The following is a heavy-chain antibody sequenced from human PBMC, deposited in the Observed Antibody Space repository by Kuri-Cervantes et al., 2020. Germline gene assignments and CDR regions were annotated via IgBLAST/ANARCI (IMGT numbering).Heavy chain of an antibody. CDR3: ARVVSQAGQFDY. J-gene: IGHJ4*02. D-gene: IGHD4-23*01. CDR1: GFTFSSYA. Sequence: GESLKISCAASGFTFSSYAMHWVRQAPGKGLEWVAVISYDGSNKYYADSVKGRFTISRDNSKNTLYLQMNSLRAEDTAVYYCARVVSQAGQFDYWGQGTLVTVSS. V-gene: IGHV3-30*07. CDR2: ISYDGSNK.